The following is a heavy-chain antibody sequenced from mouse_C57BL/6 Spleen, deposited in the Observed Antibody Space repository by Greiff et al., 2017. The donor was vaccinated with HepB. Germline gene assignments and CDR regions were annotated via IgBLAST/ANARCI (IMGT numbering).Heavy chain of an antibody. CDR2: INPGSGGT. D-gene: IGHD2-13*01. Sequence: QVQLKQSGAELVRPGTSVKVSCKASGYAFTNYLIEWVKQRPGQGLEWIGVINPGSGGTNYNEKFKGKATLTADKSSSTAYMQLSSLTSEDSAVYFCARSRLDYFDYWGQGTTLTVSS. CDR3: ARSRLDYFDY. CDR1: GYAFTNYL. V-gene: IGHV1-54*01. J-gene: IGHJ2*01.